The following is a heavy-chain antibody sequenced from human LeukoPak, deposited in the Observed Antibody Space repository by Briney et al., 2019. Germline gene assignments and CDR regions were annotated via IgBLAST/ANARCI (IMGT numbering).Heavy chain of an antibody. D-gene: IGHD6-13*01. CDR1: GFTFSSYW. J-gene: IGHJ6*03. CDR3: AKGDSIAAAGTTVYYYYYMDV. Sequence: GGSLRLSCAASGFTFSSYWMHWVRQAPGKGLVWVSAISGSGGSTYYADSVKGRFTISRDNSKNTLYLQMNSLRAEDTAVYYCAKGDSIAAAGTTVYYYYYMDVWGKGTTVTVSS. V-gene: IGHV3-23*01. CDR2: ISGSGGST.